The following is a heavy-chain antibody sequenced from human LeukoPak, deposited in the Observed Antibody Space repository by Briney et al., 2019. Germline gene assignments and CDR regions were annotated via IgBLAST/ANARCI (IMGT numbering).Heavy chain of an antibody. CDR1: GGSISSGSYY. Sequence: SETLSLTCTVSGGSISSGSYYWSWIRQPAGKGLEWIGRIYTSGSTNYNPSLKSRVTISVDTSKNQFSLKLSSVTAADTAVYYCARGSYYYDSSGYYYASPWDYWGQGTLVTVSS. J-gene: IGHJ4*02. CDR2: IYTSGST. CDR3: ARGSYYYDSSGYYYASPWDY. V-gene: IGHV4-61*02. D-gene: IGHD3-22*01.